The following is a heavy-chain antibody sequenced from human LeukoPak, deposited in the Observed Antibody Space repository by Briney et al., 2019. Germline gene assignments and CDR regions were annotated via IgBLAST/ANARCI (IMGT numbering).Heavy chain of an antibody. CDR2: IYYSGTT. D-gene: IGHD3-22*01. J-gene: IGHJ4*02. CDR1: GGSISSYY. V-gene: IGHV4-59*12. CDR3: ARDYYDSSDYYLGFDY. Sequence: SETLSLTCTVSGGSISSYYWSWIRQPPGKGLEWIGYIYYSGTTYYNPSLKSRVTISLDTSKNQFSLKLSSVTAADTAVYYCARDYYDSSDYYLGFDYWGQGTLVTVSS.